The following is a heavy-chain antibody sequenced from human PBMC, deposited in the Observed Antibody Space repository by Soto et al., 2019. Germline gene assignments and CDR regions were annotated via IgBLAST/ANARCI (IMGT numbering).Heavy chain of an antibody. J-gene: IGHJ6*02. CDR3: ARSGPPYSGPKGGARGSKWGRYGMDV. V-gene: IGHV4-34*01. Sequence: SETLSLTCAVYGGSFSGYYWSWIRQPPGKGLEWIGEINHSGSTNYNPSLKSRVTISVDTSKNQFSLKLSSVTAADTAVYYCARSGPPYSGPKGGARGSKWGRYGMDVWGQGTTVTVSS. CDR2: INHSGST. CDR1: GGSFSGYY. D-gene: IGHD3-10*01.